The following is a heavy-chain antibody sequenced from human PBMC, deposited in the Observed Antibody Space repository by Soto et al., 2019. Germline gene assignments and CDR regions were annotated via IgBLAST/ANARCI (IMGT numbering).Heavy chain of an antibody. V-gene: IGHV1-18*01. CDR3: ARDRDSSGWYPYYYGMDV. Sequence: ASVKVSCKASGYTFTSYGISWVRQAPGQGLEWMGWISAYNGNTSYAQNLQGRVTMATDTSTSTAYMELRSLRSDDTAVYYCARDRDSSGWYPYYYGMDVWGQGTTVTVSS. J-gene: IGHJ6*02. CDR2: ISAYNGNT. D-gene: IGHD6-19*01. CDR1: GYTFTSYG.